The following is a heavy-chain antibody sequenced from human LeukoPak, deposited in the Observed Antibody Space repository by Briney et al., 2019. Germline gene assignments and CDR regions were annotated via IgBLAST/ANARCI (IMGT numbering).Heavy chain of an antibody. Sequence: RGTLRLSCAVSGLTFSSDWMSWVGPATGQGRDWGGNVKQDGSQKYYVDSVKGRFTISRDNAKNSLYLQMNSLSAEDTAVYYCAGAGLDCWGQGTLVTVSS. CDR1: GLTFSSDW. J-gene: IGHJ4*02. CDR3: AGAGLDC. CDR2: VKQDGSQK. V-gene: IGHV3-7*03.